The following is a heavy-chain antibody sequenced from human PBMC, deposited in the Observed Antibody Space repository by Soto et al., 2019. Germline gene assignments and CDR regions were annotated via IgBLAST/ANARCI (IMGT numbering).Heavy chain of an antibody. CDR2: ISAYNGNT. J-gene: IGHJ4*02. D-gene: IGHD3-10*01. Sequence: QVQLVQSGAEVKKPGASVKVSFKASGYTFTSYGISWVRQAPGQGREWMGWISAYNGNTNYAQKLQGRVTMTTDTSSSTAYIELRSLRSDYTAVYYLARSAAGAGVNFDYWGQGTLVTVS. CDR1: GYTFTSYG. V-gene: IGHV1-18*01. CDR3: ARSAAGAGVNFDY.